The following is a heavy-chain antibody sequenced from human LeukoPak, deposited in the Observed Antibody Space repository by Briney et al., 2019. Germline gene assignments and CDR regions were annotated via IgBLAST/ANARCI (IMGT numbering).Heavy chain of an antibody. CDR2: IRYDGSNK. D-gene: IGHD6-13*01. J-gene: IGHJ3*02. CDR3: AKSLWGGSSPDAFDI. CDR1: GFTFSSYG. V-gene: IGHV3-30*02. Sequence: GGSLRLSCAASGFTFSSYGMHWVRQAPGKGLEWVAFIRYDGSNKYYADSVKGRFTISRDNSKNTLYLQMNSLRAGDTAVYYCAKSLWGGSSPDAFDIWGQGTMVTVSS.